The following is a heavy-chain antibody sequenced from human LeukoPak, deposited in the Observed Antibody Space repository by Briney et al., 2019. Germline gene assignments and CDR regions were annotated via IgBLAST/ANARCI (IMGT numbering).Heavy chain of an antibody. CDR3: ARDSITMVRGVHFDY. D-gene: IGHD3-10*01. CDR1: VYTFTSYG. CDR2: ISAYNGNT. V-gene: IGHV1-18*01. Sequence: ASVKVSCKASVYTFTSYGISGVRQAPGQGLEWMGWISAYNGNTNYAQKLQGRVTMTTDTSTSTAYMELRSLRSDDTAVYYCARDSITMVRGVHFDYWGQGTLVTVSS. J-gene: IGHJ4*02.